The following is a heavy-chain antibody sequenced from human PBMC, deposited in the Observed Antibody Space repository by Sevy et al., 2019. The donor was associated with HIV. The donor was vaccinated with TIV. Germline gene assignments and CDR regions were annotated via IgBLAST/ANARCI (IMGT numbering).Heavy chain of an antibody. D-gene: IGHD3-3*01. CDR1: GYTLTELS. Sequence: ASVKVSCKVSGYTLTELSMHWVRQAPGKGLEWMGGFDPEDGETIYAQKFQGRVTMTEDTSTDTAYMELSRLRSDDTAVYYCARDLRRFLEWLFPYYYYYGMDVWGQGTTVTVSS. CDR3: ARDLRRFLEWLFPYYYYYGMDV. J-gene: IGHJ6*02. CDR2: FDPEDGET. V-gene: IGHV1-24*01.